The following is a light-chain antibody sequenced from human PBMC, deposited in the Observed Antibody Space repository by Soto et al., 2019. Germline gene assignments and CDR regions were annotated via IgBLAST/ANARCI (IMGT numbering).Light chain of an antibody. CDR3: QHYNKWPYT. CDR2: GAS. J-gene: IGKJ2*01. V-gene: IGKV3-15*01. CDR1: QSISSN. Sequence: EIVMTQSPATLSVSPGERATLSCRASQSISSNLAWYQQKPGQAPRLLIYGASSRATGLPARFSGSGSGKECTLTISSLQSEDFAVYYCQHYNKWPYTFGQGTKLEI.